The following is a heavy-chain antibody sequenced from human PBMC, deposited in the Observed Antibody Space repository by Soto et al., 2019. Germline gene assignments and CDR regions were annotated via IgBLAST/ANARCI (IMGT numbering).Heavy chain of an antibody. CDR1: GFTVSSNY. CDR3: ARDPKGFWSGSSYYYYGMDV. V-gene: IGHV3-53*01. CDR2: ICGDGAT. J-gene: IGHJ6*02. Sequence: RLSCAASGFTVSSNYMSWVRQAPGKGLEWVSVICGDGATFYADPVKGRFTISRDTSKNTLFPQMNSLRAEDTAVYYCARDPKGFWSGSSYYYYGMDVWGQGTTVTVSS. D-gene: IGHD3-3*01.